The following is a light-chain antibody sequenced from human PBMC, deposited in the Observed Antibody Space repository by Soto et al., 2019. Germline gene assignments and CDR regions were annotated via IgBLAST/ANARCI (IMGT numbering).Light chain of an antibody. CDR1: QTISSW. J-gene: IGKJ1*01. Sequence: DIQMTQSPSSLSDSAGDRVTITLRASQTISSWLAWYQQKPGKAPKLLIYKASTLKSGVPSRFSGSGSGTEFTLTISSLQPDDFATYYCQHYNSYSEAFGQGTKVDIK. CDR3: QHYNSYSEA. V-gene: IGKV1-5*03. CDR2: KAS.